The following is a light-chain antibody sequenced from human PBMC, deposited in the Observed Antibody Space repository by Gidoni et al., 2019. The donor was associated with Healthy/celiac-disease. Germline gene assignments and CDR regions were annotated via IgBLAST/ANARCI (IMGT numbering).Light chain of an antibody. J-gene: IGKJ2*01. CDR2: AAS. Sequence: DIQLTQSPSFLSASVGDRVTITCRASQGISSYLAWYQQKPGKAPKLLIYAASTLQSGVPSRFSGSGSGTEFTLTISSLQPEDFATYYCQQRNSYPLGTFGQGTKLEIK. CDR1: QGISSY. CDR3: QQRNSYPLGT. V-gene: IGKV1-9*01.